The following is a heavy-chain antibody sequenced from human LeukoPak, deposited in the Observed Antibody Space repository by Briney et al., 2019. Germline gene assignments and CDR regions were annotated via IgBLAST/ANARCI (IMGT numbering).Heavy chain of an antibody. J-gene: IGHJ4*02. V-gene: IGHV1-69*05. CDR1: GGTFSSYA. CDR2: IIPIFGTA. D-gene: IGHD1-26*01. CDR3: AREAGIVGATEYYFDY. Sequence: SVKVPCKASGGTFSSYAISWVRQAPGQGLEWMGGIIPIFGTANYAQKFQGRVTITTDESTSTAYMELSSLRSEDTAVYYCAREAGIVGATEYYFDYWGQGTLVTVSS.